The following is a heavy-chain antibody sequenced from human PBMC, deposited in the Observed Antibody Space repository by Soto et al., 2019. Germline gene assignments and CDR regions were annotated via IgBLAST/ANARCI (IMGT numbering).Heavy chain of an antibody. J-gene: IGHJ1*01. CDR3: ARDPPSGSYYPDYFQH. CDR1: GYTFTSYG. CDR2: ISAYNGNT. Sequence: ASVKVSCKASGYTFTSYGISWVRQAPGQGLEWMGWISAYNGNTNYAQKLQGRVTMTTDTSTSTAYMELRSLRSDDTAVYYCARDPPSGSYYPDYFQHWGQGTLVTVSS. V-gene: IGHV1-18*01. D-gene: IGHD1-26*01.